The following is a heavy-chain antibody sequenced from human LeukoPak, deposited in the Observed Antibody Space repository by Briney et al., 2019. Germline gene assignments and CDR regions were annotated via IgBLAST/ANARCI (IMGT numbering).Heavy chain of an antibody. Sequence: GASVKVSCKASGYIFTNYYMHWVRQAPGQGLEWMGTINPSGGSTTYAQKFQGRVTMTRETSTSTVYMELSSLRSEDTAVYYCARDHGSAYYRAPRHWGQGTLVTVSS. CDR2: INPSGGST. CDR1: GYIFTNYY. J-gene: IGHJ4*02. CDR3: ARDHGSAYYRAPRH. D-gene: IGHD3-10*01. V-gene: IGHV1-46*01.